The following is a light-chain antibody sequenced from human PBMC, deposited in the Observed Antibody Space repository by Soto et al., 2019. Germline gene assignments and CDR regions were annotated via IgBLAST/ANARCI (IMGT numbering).Light chain of an antibody. CDR3: TSYTSSSTPYV. CDR1: SSDVGNGYDS. V-gene: IGLV2-14*01. CDR2: EVT. J-gene: IGLJ1*01. Sequence: QSVLTQPASVSGSPGQSITISCTGTSSDVGNGYDSVSWYQQHPGKAPKLMIYEVTNRPSGVSSRFSGSKSGNTASLTITGLRAEDEGYYYCTSYTSSSTPYVFGTGTKVTVL.